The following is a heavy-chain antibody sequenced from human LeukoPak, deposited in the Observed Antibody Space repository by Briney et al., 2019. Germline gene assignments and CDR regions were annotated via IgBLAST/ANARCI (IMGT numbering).Heavy chain of an antibody. V-gene: IGHV4-4*07. CDR3: AREGSMTARPFVSIDY. D-gene: IGHD6-6*01. Sequence: PSETLSLTCTASGGSISTYYWSWIRQPAGKGLEWIGRIHTSGSTDYNPSLESRVTMSVDTSRNQFSLKLSSVTAADTAVYYCAREGSMTARPFVSIDYWGQGTLVTVSS. J-gene: IGHJ4*02. CDR1: GGSISTYY. CDR2: IHTSGST.